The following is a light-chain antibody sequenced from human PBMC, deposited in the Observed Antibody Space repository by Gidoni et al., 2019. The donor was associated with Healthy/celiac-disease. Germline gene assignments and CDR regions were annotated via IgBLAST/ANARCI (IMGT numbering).Light chain of an antibody. CDR2: GAS. J-gene: IGKJ1*01. CDR3: QQYGSSPWRT. Sequence: VLTQSPGTLSLSPGERATLSCRASQSVSSSYLAWYQQKPGQAPRLLIYGASSRATGIPDRFSGSGSGTDFTLTISRLEPEDFAVYYCQQYGSSPWRTFXQXTKVEIK. V-gene: IGKV3-20*01. CDR1: QSVSSSY.